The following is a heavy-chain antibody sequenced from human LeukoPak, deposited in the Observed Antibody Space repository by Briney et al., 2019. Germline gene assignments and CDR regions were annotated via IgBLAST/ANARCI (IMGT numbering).Heavy chain of an antibody. D-gene: IGHD1-7*01. Sequence: PGGSLRLSCAASGFTFSSYEMNWVRQAPGKGLEWISYISSSGSTIYYADSVKGRFTISRDNAKNSLYLQMNSLRAEDTAVYYCARALTGTVYWGQGTLVTVSS. CDR1: GFTFSSYE. CDR2: ISSSGSTI. V-gene: IGHV3-48*03. J-gene: IGHJ4*02. CDR3: ARALTGTVY.